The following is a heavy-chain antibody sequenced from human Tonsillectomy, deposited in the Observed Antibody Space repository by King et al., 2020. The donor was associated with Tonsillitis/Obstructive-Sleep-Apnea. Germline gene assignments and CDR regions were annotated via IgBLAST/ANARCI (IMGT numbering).Heavy chain of an antibody. Sequence: VQLQESGPGLVKPSETLSLTCTVSGGSISSYSWSWIRPPPGKGLEWIGYIYYSGSTNYNPSLKSRVTISVDTSKNQFSLKLSSVTAADTAVYYCARDMVLEAGGDAFDIWGQGTMVTVSS. D-gene: IGHD2-8*01. CDR2: IYYSGST. CDR1: GGSISSYS. J-gene: IGHJ3*02. V-gene: IGHV4-59*01. CDR3: ARDMVLEAGGDAFDI.